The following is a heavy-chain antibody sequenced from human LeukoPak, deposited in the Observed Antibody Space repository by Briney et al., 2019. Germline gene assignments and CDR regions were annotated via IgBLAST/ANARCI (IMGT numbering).Heavy chain of an antibody. J-gene: IGHJ6*02. V-gene: IGHV3-53*01. Sequence: GGSLRLSCAASGVTVSSNYMSWVRQAPGKGLEWVSVIYSGGSTYYADSVKGRFTISRDNSKNTLYLQMNSLRAEGTAVYYCARERPGIAVAGTSYGMDVWGQGTTVTVSS. CDR1: GVTVSSNY. CDR3: ARERPGIAVAGTSYGMDV. CDR2: IYSGGST. D-gene: IGHD6-19*01.